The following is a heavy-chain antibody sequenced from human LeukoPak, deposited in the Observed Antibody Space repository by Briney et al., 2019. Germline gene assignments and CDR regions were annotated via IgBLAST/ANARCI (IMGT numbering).Heavy chain of an antibody. CDR2: ISAYNGNT. J-gene: IGHJ4*02. CDR3: ARRWNYGSSDY. Sequence: VASVKVSCKASGYTFTSYGISWVRQAPGQGLEWMGWISAYNGNTNYAQKLQGRVTMTTDTSTSTAYMGLRSLRSDDTAVYYCARRWNYGSSDYWGQGTLVTVSS. CDR1: GYTFTSYG. D-gene: IGHD1-7*01. V-gene: IGHV1-18*01.